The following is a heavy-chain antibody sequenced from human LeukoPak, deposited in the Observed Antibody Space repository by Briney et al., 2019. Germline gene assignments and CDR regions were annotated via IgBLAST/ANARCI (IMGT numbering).Heavy chain of an antibody. D-gene: IGHD2-2*01. V-gene: IGHV3-48*01. CDR1: AFTFSSYS. CDR2: ISSSSSTI. Sequence: GGSLRLSCAASAFTFSSYSMNWVRQAPGKGLEWVSYISSSSSTIYYADSVKGRFTISRDNAKNSLYLQMNSLRAEDTAVYYCARADCSSTSCYPFDYWGQGTLVTVSS. J-gene: IGHJ4*02. CDR3: ARADCSSTSCYPFDY.